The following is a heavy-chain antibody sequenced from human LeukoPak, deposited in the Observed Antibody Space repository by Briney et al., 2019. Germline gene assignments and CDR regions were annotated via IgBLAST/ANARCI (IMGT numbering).Heavy chain of an antibody. D-gene: IGHD1-26*01. CDR3: ARDGGSYYDYYYYVDV. CDR1: GGSISSYY. J-gene: IGHJ6*03. V-gene: IGHV4-59*01. CDR2: IYYSGST. Sequence: SETLSLTCTVSGGSISSYYWSWIRQPPGKGLEWIGYIYYSGSTNYNPSLKSRVTISVDTSKNQFSLKLSSVTAADTAVYYCARDGGSYYDYYYYVDVWGKGTTVTVSS.